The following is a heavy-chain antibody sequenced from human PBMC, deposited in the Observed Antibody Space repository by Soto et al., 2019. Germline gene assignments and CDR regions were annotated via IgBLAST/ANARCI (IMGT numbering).Heavy chain of an antibody. CDR2: TYYRSKWYN. CDR1: GDSVSSNSAA. CDR3: ARVSRVRNSARYGMDV. J-gene: IGHJ6*02. Sequence: PSQTLSLTCAISGDSVSSNSAAWYWIRQSPSRGLEWLGRTYYRSKWYNDYAVSVKSRTTINPDTSKNQFSLQLNSVTPEDTAVYYCARVSRVRNSARYGMDVWGQGTTVTVSS. V-gene: IGHV6-1*01. D-gene: IGHD1-26*01.